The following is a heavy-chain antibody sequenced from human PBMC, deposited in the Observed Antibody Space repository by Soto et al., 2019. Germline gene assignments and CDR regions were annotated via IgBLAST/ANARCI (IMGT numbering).Heavy chain of an antibody. CDR3: ARHVRAMVRGVYYYYYMDV. V-gene: IGHV4-39*01. J-gene: IGHJ6*03. CDR2: IYYSGST. Sequence: TSETLSLTCTVSGGSISSSSYYWGWIRQPPGKGLEWIGSIYYSGSTYYNPSLKSRVTISVDTSKNQFSLKLSSVTAADTAVYYCARHVRAMVRGVYYYYYMDVWGKGTTVTVSS. CDR1: GGSISSSSYY. D-gene: IGHD3-10*01.